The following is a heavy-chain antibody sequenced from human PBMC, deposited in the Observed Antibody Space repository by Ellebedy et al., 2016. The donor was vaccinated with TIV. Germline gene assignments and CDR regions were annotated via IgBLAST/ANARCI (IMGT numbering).Heavy chain of an antibody. CDR1: GGSISSYY. Sequence: MPSETLSLTCTVSGGSISSYYWSWIRQPPGKGLEWIGYIYYSGRTYYNPSLKSRVTISVDPSKNQLSLQLRSVTAADTAVYYCARGGSSTWHNWFDPWGQGTLVTVSS. V-gene: IGHV4-59*01. CDR3: ARGGSSTWHNWFDP. J-gene: IGHJ5*02. CDR2: IYYSGRT. D-gene: IGHD6-13*01.